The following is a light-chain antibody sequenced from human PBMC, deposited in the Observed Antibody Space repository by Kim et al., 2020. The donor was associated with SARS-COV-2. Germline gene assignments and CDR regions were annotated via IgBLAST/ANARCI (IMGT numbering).Light chain of an antibody. V-gene: IGKV1-9*01. J-gene: IGKJ4*01. CDR2: AAS. Sequence: DIQLTQSPFFLSASVGNRVTITCRASQDISTYLAWYQQKPGKAPNLLICAASTLQSGVPSRFSGSGSGTEFTLTISSLQPEDFATYYCQHLSSPLTFGGGTKVDIK. CDR3: QHLSSPLT. CDR1: QDISTY.